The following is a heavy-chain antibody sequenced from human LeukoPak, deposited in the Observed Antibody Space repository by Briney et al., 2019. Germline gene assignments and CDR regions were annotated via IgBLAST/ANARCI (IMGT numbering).Heavy chain of an antibody. Sequence: GGSLRLSCAASGFTFSTFTMNWVRQSPGKGLEWVSSITGNSNSIYYADSLKGRFTISRDNTKKSLYLQMNSLRAEDTAVYYCVTGGRDYWGQGTLVAVSS. D-gene: IGHD3-10*01. V-gene: IGHV3-21*01. CDR3: VTGGRDY. J-gene: IGHJ4*02. CDR2: ITGNSNSI. CDR1: GFTFSTFT.